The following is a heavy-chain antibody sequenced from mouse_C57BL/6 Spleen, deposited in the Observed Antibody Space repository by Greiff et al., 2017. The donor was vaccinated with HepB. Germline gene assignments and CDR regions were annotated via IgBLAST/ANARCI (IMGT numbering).Heavy chain of an antibody. CDR3: TDYSNQACFAY. Sequence: VQLQQSGAELVRPGASVKLSCTASGFNIKDDYMHWVKQRPEQGLEWIGWIDPENGDTEYASKFQGKATITADTSSNTAYLQLSSLTSEDTAVYYCTDYSNQACFAYWGQGTLVTVSA. D-gene: IGHD2-5*01. V-gene: IGHV14-4*01. J-gene: IGHJ3*01. CDR1: GFNIKDDY. CDR2: IDPENGDT.